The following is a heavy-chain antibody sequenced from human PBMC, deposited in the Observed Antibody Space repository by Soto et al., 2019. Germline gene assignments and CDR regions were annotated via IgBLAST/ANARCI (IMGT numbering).Heavy chain of an antibody. J-gene: IGHJ5*02. D-gene: IGHD3-3*01. CDR2: IYYSGST. CDR1: GGSIISGGYY. V-gene: IGHV4-31*03. Sequence: SETLSLTCTVSGGSIISGGYYWIWIRQHPGKGLEWIGYIYYSGSTYYNPSLKSRVTISVDTSKNQFSLKLSSVTAADTAVYYCAREVVTIFGVVMRWLDPWGQGTLVTVSS. CDR3: AREVVTIFGVVMRWLDP.